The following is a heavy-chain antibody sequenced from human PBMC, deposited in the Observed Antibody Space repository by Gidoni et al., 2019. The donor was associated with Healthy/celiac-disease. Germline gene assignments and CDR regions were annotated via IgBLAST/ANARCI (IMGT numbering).Heavy chain of an antibody. D-gene: IGHD3-22*01. CDR3: ARGGYDSSGSVYYYYGMDV. CDR2: IIPIFGTA. Sequence: QVQLVQSGAAVKKPGSSVKVSCKASGGTFSSYAISWVRQAPGQGFEWMGGIIPIFGTANYAQKFQGRVTITADESTSTAYMELSSLRSEDTAVYYCARGGYDSSGSVYYYYGMDVWGQGTTVTVSS. J-gene: IGHJ6*02. V-gene: IGHV1-69*01. CDR1: GGTFSSYA.